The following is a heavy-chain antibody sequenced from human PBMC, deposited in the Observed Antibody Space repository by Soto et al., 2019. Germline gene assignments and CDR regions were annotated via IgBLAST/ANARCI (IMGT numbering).Heavy chain of an antibody. CDR1: GFTFTDYY. J-gene: IGHJ3*02. CDR3: ARENRPRITDI. Sequence: QVQLVESGGGLVKPGGSLRLSCVASGFTFTDYYMSWIRQAPGQGLEWLSYISSSGSTIYYADSVKGRFTISRDNAKNSLYVQMNSLRAEDTAVYYCARENRPRITDIWGQGTMVTVSS. CDR2: ISSSGSTI. V-gene: IGHV3-11*01. D-gene: IGHD3-10*01.